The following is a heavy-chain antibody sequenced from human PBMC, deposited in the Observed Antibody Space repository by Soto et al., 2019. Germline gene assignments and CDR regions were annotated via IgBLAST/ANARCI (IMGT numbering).Heavy chain of an antibody. CDR2: ISAHNGNT. CDR1: GYTFTSYG. D-gene: IGHD1-1*01. V-gene: IGHV1-18*01. CDR3: ARGRYGDY. Sequence: QVHLVQSGAEVKKPGASVKVSCKASGYTFTSYGITWVRQAPGQGLEWMGWISAHNGNTDYAQKLQGRVIVTRETSTSTAYRELRSLRSDDTAVYYCARGRYGDYWGQGALVTVSS. J-gene: IGHJ4*02.